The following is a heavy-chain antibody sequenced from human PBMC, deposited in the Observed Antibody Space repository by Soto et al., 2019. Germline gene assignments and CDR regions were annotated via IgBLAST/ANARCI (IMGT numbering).Heavy chain of an antibody. CDR1: GFIFSEST. J-gene: IGHJ4*02. CDR3: VKQAHGLDGVAFDY. Sequence: GGALKLSCSASGFIFSESTIYWVRQVPGKGLEAISAVSTSGRSTYYADSVKDRFTISRDNSKNTLFLQMGSLRPEDTAIYYCVKQAHGLDGVAFDYWGQGNQVTVSS. CDR2: VSTSGRST. V-gene: IGHV3-64D*06. D-gene: IGHD2-15*01.